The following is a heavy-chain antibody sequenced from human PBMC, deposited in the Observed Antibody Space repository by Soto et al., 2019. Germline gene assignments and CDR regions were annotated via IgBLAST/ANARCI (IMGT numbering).Heavy chain of an antibody. Sequence: QVQLVQSGADVKKPGSSVKVSCKTSGGPFGSSAISWVRQAPAQGLEWMGEIIPVFDKANYAQNFQGRLTITADEPTGTVFMQLSSLRAEARAVYFCARLRRDWGDAFELWGLGTFVTVSS. CDR2: IIPVFDKA. V-gene: IGHV1-69*01. J-gene: IGHJ3*01. CDR1: GGPFGSSA. D-gene: IGHD3-16*01. CDR3: ARLRRDWGDAFEL.